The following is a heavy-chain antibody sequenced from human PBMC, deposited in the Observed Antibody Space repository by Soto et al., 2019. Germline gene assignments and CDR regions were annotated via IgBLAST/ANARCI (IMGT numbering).Heavy chain of an antibody. V-gene: IGHV3-33*01. D-gene: IGHD3-10*01. CDR1: GFTFSSYG. J-gene: IGHJ6*02. Sequence: GGSLRLSCAASGFTFSSYGMHWVRQAPGKGLEWVAVIWYDGSNKYYADSVKGRFTISRDNSKDTLYLQMNSLRAEDTAVYYCARGLRGYYYGSGPPDPYYYYGMDVWGQGTTVTVSS. CDR3: ARGLRGYYYGSGPPDPYYYYGMDV. CDR2: IWYDGSNK.